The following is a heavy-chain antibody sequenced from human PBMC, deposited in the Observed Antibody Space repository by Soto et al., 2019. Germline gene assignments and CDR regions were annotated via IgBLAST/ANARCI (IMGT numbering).Heavy chain of an antibody. CDR1: GFTFNRHA. V-gene: IGHV3-30-3*01. CDR2: ILYDGSNK. CDR3: AREMATVTGVVDY. J-gene: IGHJ4*02. D-gene: IGHD3-10*01. Sequence: QVQLVESGGGVVQPGRSLRLSCAASGFTFNRHAMRWVRQSPGKGLECVALILYDGSNKNYADSVKGRFTISRDNSKNTLYLQMNNLRAEDTAVYYCAREMATVTGVVDYWGQGTLVTVSS.